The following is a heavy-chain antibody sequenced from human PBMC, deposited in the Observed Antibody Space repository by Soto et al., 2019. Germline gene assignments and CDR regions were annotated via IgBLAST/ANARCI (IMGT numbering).Heavy chain of an antibody. J-gene: IGHJ6*02. CDR1: GGSFSGYD. Sequence: SETLSLTCAVYGGSFSGYDWSWIRQPPGKGLEWIGEINHSGSTNYNPSLKSRVTISVDTSKNQFSLKLSSVTAADTAVYYCAIGNSGYTNLLGYYYGMDVWGQGTTVTVSS. V-gene: IGHV4-34*01. D-gene: IGHD6-13*01. CDR3: AIGNSGYTNLLGYYYGMDV. CDR2: INHSGST.